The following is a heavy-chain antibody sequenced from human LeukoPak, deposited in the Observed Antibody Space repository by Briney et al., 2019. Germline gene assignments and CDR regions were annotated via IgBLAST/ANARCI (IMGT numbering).Heavy chain of an antibody. CDR2: IKMDASEK. CDR1: GFTFSTYW. J-gene: IGHJ4*02. V-gene: IGHV3-7*01. Sequence: GSLRLSCTASGFTFSTYWMTWVRQAPGKGLEWVANIKMDASEKYYQDSVKGRFTISRDNVKNSLYLQMDSLRAEDTAVYYCARIDSTWYIFDFWGQGTLVTASS. D-gene: IGHD6-13*01. CDR3: ARIDSTWYIFDF.